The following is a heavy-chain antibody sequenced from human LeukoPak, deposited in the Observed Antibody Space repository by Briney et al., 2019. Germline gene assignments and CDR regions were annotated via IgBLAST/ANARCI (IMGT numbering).Heavy chain of an antibody. CDR3: ARDIRYRNYMDV. Sequence: ASVKVSCKASGYTFTGYYMHWVRQAPGQGLEWMGWINPNSGGTDYAQKFQGRVTMTRDTSISTAYMELSRLESDDTAVYYCARDIRYRNYMDVWGKGTTVTVSS. J-gene: IGHJ6*03. CDR2: INPNSGGT. D-gene: IGHD5-12*01. CDR1: GYTFTGYY. V-gene: IGHV1-2*02.